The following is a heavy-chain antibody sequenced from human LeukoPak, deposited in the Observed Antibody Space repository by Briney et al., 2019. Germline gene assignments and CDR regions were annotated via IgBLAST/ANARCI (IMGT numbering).Heavy chain of an antibody. V-gene: IGHV1-3*03. CDR2: INAGNGNT. J-gene: IGHJ4*02. D-gene: IGHD4-17*01. CDR1: GYTFTSYA. CDR3: ARAMDYGDYTYFDY. Sequence: ASVKVSCKASGYTFTSYAIHWVRQAPGQRLEWMGWINAGNGNTKYSQEFQGRVTITRDTSASTAYMELSSLRSEDMAVYYCARAMDYGDYTYFDYWGQGTLVTVSS.